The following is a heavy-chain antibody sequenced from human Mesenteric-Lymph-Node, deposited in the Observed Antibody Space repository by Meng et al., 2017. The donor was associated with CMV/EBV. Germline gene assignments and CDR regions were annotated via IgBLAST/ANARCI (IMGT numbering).Heavy chain of an antibody. Sequence: GESLKISCAASGFTFSSYWMSWVRQAPGKGLEWVANIKQDGSEKYYVDSVKGRFTISRDNAKNSLYLQMNSLRAEDTAVFYCARDWRLPSYYYYGMDVWGQGTTVTVSS. CDR3: ARDWRLPSYYYYGMDV. CDR2: IKQDGSEK. D-gene: IGHD6-25*01. CDR1: GFTFSSYW. J-gene: IGHJ6*02. V-gene: IGHV3-7*01.